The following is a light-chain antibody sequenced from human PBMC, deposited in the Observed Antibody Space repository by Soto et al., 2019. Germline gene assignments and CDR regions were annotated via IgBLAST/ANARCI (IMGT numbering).Light chain of an antibody. CDR2: AAS. V-gene: IGKV1-39*01. J-gene: IGKJ4*01. CDR1: QSISSY. CDR3: QQSYSTPST. Sequence: DIQMTQSPSSLSASVGDRVTITCRASQSISSYLNWYQQKPGKAPKLLIYAASSLQSGVPSRFSGSGSGTDFTLTISSPQPEDFATYYCQQSYSTPSTFGGGTKVDIK.